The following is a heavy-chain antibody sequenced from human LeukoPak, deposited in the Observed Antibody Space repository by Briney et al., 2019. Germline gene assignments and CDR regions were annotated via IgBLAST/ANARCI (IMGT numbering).Heavy chain of an antibody. V-gene: IGHV4-59*01. CDR1: GGSISSYY. Sequence: KPSETLSLTCTVSGGSISSYYWSWIRQPPGKGLEWIGYIYYSGSTNYNPSLKSRVTISVDTSKNQFSLKLSSVTAADTAVYYCARGDYGEVWFDPWGQGTLVTVSS. CDR2: IYYSGST. D-gene: IGHD4-17*01. J-gene: IGHJ5*02. CDR3: ARGDYGEVWFDP.